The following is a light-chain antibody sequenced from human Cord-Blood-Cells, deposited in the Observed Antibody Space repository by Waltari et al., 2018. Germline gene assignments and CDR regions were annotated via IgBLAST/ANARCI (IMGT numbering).Light chain of an antibody. CDR2: EVS. Sequence: QSALTQPASVSGSPGQSITISFTGTSSDVGSYNLVSWYQQHPGKAPKLMIYEVSKRTSGVSNRFSGSKSGNTASLTSSGLQAEDEADYYCCSYAGSSTFVFGTGTKVTVL. CDR1: SSDVGSYNL. CDR3: CSYAGSSTFV. J-gene: IGLJ1*01. V-gene: IGLV2-23*02.